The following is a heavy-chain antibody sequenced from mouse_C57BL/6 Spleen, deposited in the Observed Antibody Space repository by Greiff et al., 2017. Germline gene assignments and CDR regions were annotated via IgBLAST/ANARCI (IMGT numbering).Heavy chain of an antibody. Sequence: VQLQQSGPELVKPGASVKISCKASGYTFTDYYMNWVKQSHGKSLEWIGDINPNNGGTSYNQKFKGKATLTVDKSSSTAYMELRCLASEDSAVYYCARSLVVTTYWGQGTTLTVSS. CDR3: ARSLVVTTY. V-gene: IGHV1-26*01. CDR2: INPNNGGT. D-gene: IGHD2-2*01. CDR1: GYTFTDYY. J-gene: IGHJ2*01.